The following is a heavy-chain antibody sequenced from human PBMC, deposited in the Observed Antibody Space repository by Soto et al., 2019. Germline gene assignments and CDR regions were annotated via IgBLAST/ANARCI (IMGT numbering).Heavy chain of an antibody. CDR3: AGRDCSGTNCYYVDYYYMDV. V-gene: IGHV4-59*08. Sequence: WTWIRQSPGKGLEWIGYIYYSGSTDYNPSLRGRLAISIDTSKNQFYMRLNSMTAADTAVYYCAGRDCSGTNCYYVDYYYMDVWGKGTTVTVSS. D-gene: IGHD2-2*01. J-gene: IGHJ6*03. CDR2: IYYSGST.